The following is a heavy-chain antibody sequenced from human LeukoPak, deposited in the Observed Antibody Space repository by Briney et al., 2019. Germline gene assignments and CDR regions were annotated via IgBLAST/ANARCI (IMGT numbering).Heavy chain of an antibody. J-gene: IGHJ5*02. CDR2: INPSGGST. D-gene: IGHD3-10*01. CDR1: GYTFTSYY. Sequence: ASVKVSCKASGYTFTSYYMHWVRQAPGQGLEWMGIINPSGGSTSYAQKFQGRVTMTRDTSTSTVYMELSSLRSEDTAVYYCARDVYYYGSGSYDGWLDPWGQGTLVTVSS. V-gene: IGHV1-46*01. CDR3: ARDVYYYGSGSYDGWLDP.